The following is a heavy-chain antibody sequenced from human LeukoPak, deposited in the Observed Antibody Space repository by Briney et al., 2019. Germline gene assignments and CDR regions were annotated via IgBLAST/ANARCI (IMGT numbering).Heavy chain of an antibody. CDR3: ANGPDY. J-gene: IGHJ4*02. V-gene: IGHV4-4*07. Sequence: SDTLSLTCTVSGGSISNYYWAWIRQPVGRELEWIGRVSSSGSSNYNPSLESRVTISVDASKKQFSLKLTSVTAADTAVYYCANGPDYWGQGTLVTVSS. CDR1: GGSISNYY. D-gene: IGHD2-8*01. CDR2: VSSSGSS.